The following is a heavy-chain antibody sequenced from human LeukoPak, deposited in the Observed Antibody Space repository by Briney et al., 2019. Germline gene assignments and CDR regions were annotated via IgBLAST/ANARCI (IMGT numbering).Heavy chain of an antibody. J-gene: IGHJ5*02. D-gene: IGHD3-10*01. V-gene: IGHV4-34*01. Sequence: SGTLSLTCAVYGGSFSGYYWSWIRQPPGKGLEWIGEINHSGSTNYNPSLKSRVTISVDTSKNQFSLKLSSVTAADTAVYYCARDITMVRGVGWFDPWGQGTLVTVSS. CDR2: INHSGST. CDR3: ARDITMVRGVGWFDP. CDR1: GGSFSGYY.